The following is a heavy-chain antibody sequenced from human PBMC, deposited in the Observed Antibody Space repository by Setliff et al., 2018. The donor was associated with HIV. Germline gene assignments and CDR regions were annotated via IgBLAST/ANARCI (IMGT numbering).Heavy chain of an antibody. D-gene: IGHD6-13*01. Sequence: GGSLRLSCAASRFTLSYYNMYWLRQATGEGLEWVSSISGNSDHIYYADSVKGRFTISRDNAKNSLYLQMNSLRAEDTALYYCARGYSTNWLDAFENWGQGTMVTVSS. CDR1: RFTLSYYN. CDR3: ARGYSTNWLDAFEN. V-gene: IGHV3-21*01. CDR2: ISGNSDHI. J-gene: IGHJ3*02.